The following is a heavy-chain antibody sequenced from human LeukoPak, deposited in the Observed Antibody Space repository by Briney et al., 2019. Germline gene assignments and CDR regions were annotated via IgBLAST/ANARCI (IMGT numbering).Heavy chain of an antibody. V-gene: IGHV7-4-1*02. J-gene: IGHJ5*02. CDR1: GYTFTGYY. CDR2: IRTNSGTP. D-gene: IGHD3-9*01. Sequence: ASVKVSCKASGYTFTGYYMHWVRQAPGQGLEWMGWIRTNSGTPTYAQAFTGRFVFSLDTSVSTALLHITNLKPGDTAVYYCARGQGYTIFADGHWFDPWGQGSLVTVSS. CDR3: ARGQGYTIFADGHWFDP.